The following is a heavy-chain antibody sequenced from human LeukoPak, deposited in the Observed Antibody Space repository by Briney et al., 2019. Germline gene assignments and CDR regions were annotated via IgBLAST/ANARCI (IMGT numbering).Heavy chain of an antibody. V-gene: IGHV4-59*11. CDR2: IYYSGST. D-gene: IGHD3-22*01. CDR1: GGPISSHY. CDR3: AGTSGYAGYYYYYYMDV. Sequence: PSETLSLTCTVSGGPISSHYWSWIRQPPGKGLEWIGYIYYSGSTNYNPSLKSRVTISVDTSKNQFSLKLSSVTAADTAVYYCAGTSGYAGYYYYYYMDVWGKGTTVTVSS. J-gene: IGHJ6*03.